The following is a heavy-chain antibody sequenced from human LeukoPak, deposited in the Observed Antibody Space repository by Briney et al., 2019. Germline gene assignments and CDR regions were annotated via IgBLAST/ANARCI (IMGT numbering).Heavy chain of an antibody. CDR2: ISTSGSTI. CDR3: AKATPLSMTMLRGVPYYYGMDV. D-gene: IGHD3-10*01. CDR1: GFTFSGYE. Sequence: QPGGSLRLSCAASGFTFSGYEMNWVRQAPGKGLEWVSCISTSGSTIYYADSVKGRFTVSRDSSKNSLYLQINSLRTEDTALYYCAKATPLSMTMLRGVPYYYGMDVWGQGTTVTVSS. J-gene: IGHJ6*02. V-gene: IGHV3-48*03.